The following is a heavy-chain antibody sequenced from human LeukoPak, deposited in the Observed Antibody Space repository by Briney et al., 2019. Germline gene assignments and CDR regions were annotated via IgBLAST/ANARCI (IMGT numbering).Heavy chain of an antibody. J-gene: IGHJ3*02. CDR2: IIPIFGTA. CDR1: GGTFTSYA. V-gene: IGHV1-69*05. CDR3: ARPIVGAALDAFDI. D-gene: IGHD1-26*01. Sequence: GASVKVSCKASGGTFTSYAISWGRHAPGQGLEWMGGIIPIFGTANYAQKLQGRVTITTDESTSTASLELSSLRSEDTAVYYCARPIVGAALDAFDIWGQGTMVTVSS.